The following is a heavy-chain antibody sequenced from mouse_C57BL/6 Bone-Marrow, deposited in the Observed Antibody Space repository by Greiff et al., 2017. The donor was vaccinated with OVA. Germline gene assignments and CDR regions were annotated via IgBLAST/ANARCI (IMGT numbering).Heavy chain of an antibody. CDR3: TRERWLLRPYAMDY. CDR2: ISSGGDYI. D-gene: IGHD2-3*01. Sequence: EVKLMESGEGLVKPGGSLKLSCAASGFTFSSYAMSWVRQTPEKRLEWVAYISSGGDYIYYADTVKGRFTISRDNARNTLYLQMSSLKSEDTAMYYCTRERWLLRPYAMDYWGQGTSVTVSS. CDR1: GFTFSSYA. V-gene: IGHV5-9-1*02. J-gene: IGHJ4*01.